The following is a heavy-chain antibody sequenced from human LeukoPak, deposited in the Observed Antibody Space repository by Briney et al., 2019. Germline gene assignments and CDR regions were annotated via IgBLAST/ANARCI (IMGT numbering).Heavy chain of an antibody. Sequence: GGSLRLSCAASGFTFSTNGMHWVRQPPGKGLEWVAFLQYDGSEEYYADSVKGRLTISRDNSKNTLYLQMNSLGAEDTALYYCATKAAAHYFDSWGQGTLVTVSS. CDR2: LQYDGSEE. D-gene: IGHD2-15*01. V-gene: IGHV3-30*02. J-gene: IGHJ4*02. CDR3: ATKAAAHYFDS. CDR1: GFTFSTNG.